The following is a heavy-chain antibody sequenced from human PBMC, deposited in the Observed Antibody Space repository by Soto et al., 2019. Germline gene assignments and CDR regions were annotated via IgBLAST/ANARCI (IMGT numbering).Heavy chain of an antibody. J-gene: IGHJ4*02. CDR2: INHSGST. V-gene: IGHV4-34*01. CDR3: VRSRRYCSSTSGRKRPLDY. Sequence: SETLSLTCSVYGGSFSGYYWSWIRQSPGKKLEWIGEINHSGSTNYNPALKSRVTISVDTSKNQFSLKLSSVTAADTAVYYCVRSRRYCSSTSGRKRPLDYWGQGTLVTVSS. D-gene: IGHD2-2*01. CDR1: GGSFSGYY.